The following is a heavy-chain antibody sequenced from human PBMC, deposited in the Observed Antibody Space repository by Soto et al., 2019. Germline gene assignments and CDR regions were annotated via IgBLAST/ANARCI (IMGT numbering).Heavy chain of an antibody. V-gene: IGHV1-69*02. CDR3: ASQAWNFWSGFPV. J-gene: IGHJ4*02. CDR2: IIPILGIA. CDR1: GGTFSSYT. D-gene: IGHD3-3*01. Sequence: QVQLVQSGAEVKKPGSSVKVSCKASGGTFSSYTISWVRQAPGQGLEWMGRIIPILGIANYAQKFQGRVTITADKSTSTAYMELSSLRSEDTAVYYCASQAWNFWSGFPVWGQGTLVTVSS.